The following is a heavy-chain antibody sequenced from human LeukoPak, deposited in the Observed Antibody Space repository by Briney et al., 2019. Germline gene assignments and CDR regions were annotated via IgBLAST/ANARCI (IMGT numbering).Heavy chain of an antibody. CDR1: GFTFSSYA. Sequence: NSGGSLRLSCAASGFTFSSYAMSWVRQAPGKGLEWVSAISSSGSTIYYADSVKGRFTISRDNAKNSLYLQMNSLRAEDTAVYYRAREGYCSGGSCYVDYWGQGTLVTVSS. V-gene: IGHV3-21*04. CDR2: ISSSGSTI. CDR3: AREGYCSGGSCYVDY. D-gene: IGHD2-15*01. J-gene: IGHJ4*02.